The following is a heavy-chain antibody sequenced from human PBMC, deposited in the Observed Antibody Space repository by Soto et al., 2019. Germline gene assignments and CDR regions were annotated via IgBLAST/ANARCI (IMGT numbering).Heavy chain of an antibody. CDR1: GFTFSSYG. D-gene: IGHD6-19*01. CDR3: ARDIAVAAYYYYYGMDV. J-gene: IGHJ6*02. CDR2: IWYDGSNK. Sequence: QVQLVESGGGVVQPGRSLRLSCAASGFTFSSYGMHWVRQAPGKGLEWVAVIWYDGSNKYYADSVKGRFTISRDNSKNTRYLQMNSLRAEDTAVYYCARDIAVAAYYYYYGMDVWGQGTTDTVSS. V-gene: IGHV3-33*01.